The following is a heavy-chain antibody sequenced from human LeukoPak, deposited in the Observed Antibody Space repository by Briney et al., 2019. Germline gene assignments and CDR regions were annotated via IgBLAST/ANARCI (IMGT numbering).Heavy chain of an antibody. Sequence: GGSLRLSCAAPGFTFSSDAMSWVRQAPGKGLEWVSATSGSGGSTYYADSVKGRFTISRDNSKNTLSLQMNSLRAEDTAVYYCAKDPVAVTRYFDLWGRGTLVTVSS. CDR1: GFTFSSDA. J-gene: IGHJ2*01. D-gene: IGHD6-19*01. V-gene: IGHV3-23*01. CDR2: TSGSGGST. CDR3: AKDPVAVTRYFDL.